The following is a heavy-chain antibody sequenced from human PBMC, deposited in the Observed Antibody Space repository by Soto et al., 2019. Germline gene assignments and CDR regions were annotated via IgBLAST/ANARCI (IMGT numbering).Heavy chain of an antibody. D-gene: IGHD6-19*01. CDR1: GFTFSSYA. CDR3: AKKGSGASLSHVGWYGPKPIDY. J-gene: IGHJ4*02. CDR2: ISGSGGST. V-gene: IGHV3-23*01. Sequence: EVQLLESGGGLVQPGGSLRLSCAASGFTFSSYAMSWVRQAPGKGLEWVSAISGSGGSTYYADSVKGRFTISRDNSKNTLYLQMNSLRDEDTAVYYCAKKGSGASLSHVGWYGPKPIDYWGQGTLVTVSS.